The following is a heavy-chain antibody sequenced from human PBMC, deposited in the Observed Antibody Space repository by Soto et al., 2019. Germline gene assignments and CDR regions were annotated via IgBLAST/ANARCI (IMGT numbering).Heavy chain of an antibody. CDR2: VYYSGKT. J-gene: IGHJ4*02. CDR1: GVSLRNSSYY. CDR3: ARHGSY. V-gene: IGHV4-39*01. Sequence: QLQLQESGPGLLKPSETLSLTCTVSGVSLRNSSYYWGWIRQPPGKGLEWIGTVYYSGKTYYHPSHKSRVTISIDTSKNQFSLKLSSVTAADTAVYYCARHGSYWGQGTLVTVSS.